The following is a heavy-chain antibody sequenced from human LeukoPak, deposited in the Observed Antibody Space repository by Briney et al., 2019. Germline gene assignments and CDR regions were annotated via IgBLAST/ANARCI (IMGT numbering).Heavy chain of an antibody. J-gene: IGHJ5*02. D-gene: IGHD2-15*01. V-gene: IGHV1-3*01. Sequence: GVSVKVSCKMSGSTFRSYSLHWVRQAPGHRLEWMGWINADNGDTNFSQEFQGRVTITRDTSASTAYMEVSGLRSEDTAVYYCARDHVVGLAPFDPWGQGTLVTVSS. CDR2: INADNGDT. CDR1: GSTFRSYS. CDR3: ARDHVVGLAPFDP.